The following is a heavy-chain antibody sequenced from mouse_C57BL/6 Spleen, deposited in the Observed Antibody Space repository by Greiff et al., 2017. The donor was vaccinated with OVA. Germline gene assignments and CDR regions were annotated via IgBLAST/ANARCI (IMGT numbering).Heavy chain of an antibody. J-gene: IGHJ4*01. Sequence: QVQLQQPGAELVKPGASVKLSCKASGYTFTSYWMHWVKQRPGHGLEWIGMIPPNSGSTNYNEKFKSKATLTVDKSSSTAYMQLSSLTSEDAAVYDCARGGLSLITTVVASYYYARDYWGQGTSVTVSS. CDR2: IPPNSGST. CDR1: GYTFTSYW. D-gene: IGHD1-1*01. V-gene: IGHV1-64*01. CDR3: ARGGLSLITTVVASYYYARDY.